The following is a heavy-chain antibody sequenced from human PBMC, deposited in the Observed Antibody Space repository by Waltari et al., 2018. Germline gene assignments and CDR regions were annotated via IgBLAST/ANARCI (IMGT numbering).Heavy chain of an antibody. CDR2: IYYSGST. J-gene: IGHJ4*02. CDR1: GGSISSSSYY. Sequence: QLQLQESGPGLVKPSETLSLTRTVSGGSISSSSYYWGWIRQPPGKGLEWIGSIYYSGSTYYNPSLKSRVTISVDTSKNQFSLKLSSVTAADTAVYYCARRGSCGLDYWGQGTLVTVSS. CDR3: ARRGSCGLDY. V-gene: IGHV4-39*01. D-gene: IGHD2-21*01.